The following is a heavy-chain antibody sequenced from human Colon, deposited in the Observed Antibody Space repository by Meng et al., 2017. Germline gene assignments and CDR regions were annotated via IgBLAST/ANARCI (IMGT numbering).Heavy chain of an antibody. Sequence: GSLRLSCSVSGYCISSGYYWGWIRQPPGKGLEWIGNIYQSGSTYYNPSLKSRDTISVDTSRNQFSLKVTSVTAADTAVYYCARGRGYWGQGTLVTVSS. CDR1: GYCISSGYY. V-gene: IGHV4-38-2*02. CDR2: IYQSGST. J-gene: IGHJ4*02. CDR3: ARGRGY.